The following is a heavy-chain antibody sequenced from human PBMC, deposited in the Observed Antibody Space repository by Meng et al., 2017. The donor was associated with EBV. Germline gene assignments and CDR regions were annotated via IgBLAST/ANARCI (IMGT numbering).Heavy chain of an antibody. J-gene: IGHJ4*02. D-gene: IGHD6-19*01. CDR3: ARVGIAVAGTGDY. V-gene: IGHV1-2*06. CDR1: GYTFTGYY. CDR2: INPNSGGT. Sequence: VQRVQSGAEVKKPWASVKVSCKASGYTFTGYYMHWVRQAPGQGLEWMGRINPNSGGTNYAQKFQGRVTMTRDTSISTAYMELSRLRSDDTAVYYCARVGIAVAGTGDYWGQGTLVTVSS.